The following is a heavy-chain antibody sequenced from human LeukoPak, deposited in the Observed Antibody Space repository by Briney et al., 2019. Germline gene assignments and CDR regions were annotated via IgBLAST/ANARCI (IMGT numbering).Heavy chain of an antibody. V-gene: IGHV1-24*01. J-gene: IGHJ4*02. CDR3: ATVRYSSSWYLNY. D-gene: IGHD6-13*01. Sequence: GASVKVSCKVSGYTLTELSMHWVRQAPGKGLEWMGGSDPEDGETIYAQRFQGRVTMTEDTSTDTAYMELSSLRSEDTAVYYCATVRYSSSWYLNYWGQGTLVTVSS. CDR2: SDPEDGET. CDR1: GYTLTELS.